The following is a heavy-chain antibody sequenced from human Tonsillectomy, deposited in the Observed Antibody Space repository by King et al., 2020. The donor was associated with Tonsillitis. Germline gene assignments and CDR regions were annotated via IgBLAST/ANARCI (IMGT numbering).Heavy chain of an antibody. CDR1: GGSISSYY. CDR2: IYYSGST. Sequence: QLQESGPGLVKPSETLSLTCTVSGGSISSYYWSWIRQPPGKGLEWIGYIYYSGSTNYNPSLKSRVTISVDTSKNQFSLKLSSVTAADTAVYYCARQTHRADAFDNWGQGTMVTVSS. V-gene: IGHV4-59*08. CDR3: ARQTHRADAFDN. D-gene: IGHD1-14*01. J-gene: IGHJ3*02.